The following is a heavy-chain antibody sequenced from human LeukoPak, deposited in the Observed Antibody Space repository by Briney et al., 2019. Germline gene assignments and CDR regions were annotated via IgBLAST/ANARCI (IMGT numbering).Heavy chain of an antibody. CDR2: IRSKANSYAT. Sequence: GGSLKLSCAASGFTFSGSAMHWVRQASGKGLEWVGRIRSKANSYATAYAASVKGRFTISRDDSKNTAYLQMNSLKTEDTAVCYCTRSDAYYYGSGTPWEAYYYYGMDVWGQGTTVTVS. CDR3: TRSDAYYYGSGTPWEAYYYYGMDV. CDR1: GFTFSGSA. V-gene: IGHV3-73*01. D-gene: IGHD3-10*01. J-gene: IGHJ6*02.